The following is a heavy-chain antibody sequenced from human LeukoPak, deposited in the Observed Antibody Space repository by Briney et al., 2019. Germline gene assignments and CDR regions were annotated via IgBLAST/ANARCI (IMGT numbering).Heavy chain of an antibody. CDR2: IYYSGSP. D-gene: IGHD6-19*01. V-gene: IGHV4-59*08. Sequence: PSETLSLTCTVSGGSINSYYWSWIRQPPGKGLEWVGYIYYSGSPTYNPSLKSRVAISIHTSKKHFSLKLSSVTAADTAVYYCARSIVVAGFASDYYYYGMDVWGQGTTVTVSS. CDR3: ARSIVVAGFASDYYYYGMDV. J-gene: IGHJ6*02. CDR1: GGSINSYY.